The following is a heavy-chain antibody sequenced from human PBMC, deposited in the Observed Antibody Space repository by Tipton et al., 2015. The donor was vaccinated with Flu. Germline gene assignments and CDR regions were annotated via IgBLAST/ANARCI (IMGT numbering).Heavy chain of an antibody. CDR3: AREYHYGSGSYPYYFDY. J-gene: IGHJ4*02. Sequence: QVQLVQSGAEVKKPGASVKDSCKASGYSLNSYVISWVRQAPGQGLEWMGWITGRNGNTNYAQKFQGRVTMTTDTSTSTAYMELRSLRSDDTAVYYCAREYHYGSGSYPYYFDYWGQGTLVTVSS. CDR2: ITGRNGNT. CDR1: GYSLNSYV. V-gene: IGHV1-18*01. D-gene: IGHD3-10*01.